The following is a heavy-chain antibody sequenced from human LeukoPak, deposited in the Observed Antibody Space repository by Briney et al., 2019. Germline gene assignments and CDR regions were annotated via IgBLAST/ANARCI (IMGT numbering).Heavy chain of an antibody. CDR2: IYSGGST. Sequence: GGSLRLSCAASGFTVSSNYMSRVRQAPGTGLEWVSVIYSGGSTYYADSVKGRFTISRDNSKNTLYLQMNSLRVEDTAVYYCARGEAPDYWGQGTLVTVSS. J-gene: IGHJ4*02. CDR1: GFTVSSNY. V-gene: IGHV3-66*01. CDR3: ARGEAPDY. D-gene: IGHD6-6*01.